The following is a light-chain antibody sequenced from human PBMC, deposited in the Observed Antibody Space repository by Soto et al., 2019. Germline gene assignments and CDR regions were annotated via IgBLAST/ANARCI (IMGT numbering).Light chain of an antibody. Sequence: QSVLTQPASVSGSPGQSITFSCTGTNSVVGGYDYVSWYQQHPAKAPKLMIYDVSNRPSGVSNRFSGSKSGNTASLTISGLQAEDEADYYCYSYTSSSTYVFGTGTKVTVL. CDR2: DVS. J-gene: IGLJ1*01. V-gene: IGLV2-14*01. CDR3: YSYTSSSTYV. CDR1: NSVVGGYDY.